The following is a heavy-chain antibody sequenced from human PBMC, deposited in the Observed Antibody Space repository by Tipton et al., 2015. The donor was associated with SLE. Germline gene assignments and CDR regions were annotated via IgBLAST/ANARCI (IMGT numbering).Heavy chain of an antibody. CDR3: ARDQQGVGVTVERDTSYHYYMDV. CDR2: IKEDGSDK. J-gene: IGHJ6*03. V-gene: IGHV3-7*03. Sequence: SLRLSCAASGFTFSNYDMSWVRQAPGKGLEWVANIKEDGSDKDYVDSVKGRFTISRDNAKNSLYLQMNSLRAEDTAVYYCARDQQGVGVTVERDTSYHYYMDVWGKGTTVTVSS. D-gene: IGHD2-21*02. CDR1: GFTFSNYD.